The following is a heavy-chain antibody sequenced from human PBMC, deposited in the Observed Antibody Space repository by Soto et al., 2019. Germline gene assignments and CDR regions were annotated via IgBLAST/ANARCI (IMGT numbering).Heavy chain of an antibody. CDR1: GYSFTSYW. CDR3: ARFGNDYYDSSGYYFGV. Sequence: LGESLKISCKGSGYSFTSYWIGWVRQMPGKGLEWMGIIYPLDSETRYSPSFQGQVTISADTSISTAYLQWSSLKASDTAMYYCARFGNDYYDSSGYYFGVWGQGTTVTVSS. J-gene: IGHJ6*02. CDR2: IYPLDSET. V-gene: IGHV5-51*01. D-gene: IGHD3-22*01.